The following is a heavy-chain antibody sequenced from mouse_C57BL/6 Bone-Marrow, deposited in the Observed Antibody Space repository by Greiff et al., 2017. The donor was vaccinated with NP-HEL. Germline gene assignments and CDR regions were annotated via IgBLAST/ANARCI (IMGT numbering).Heavy chain of an antibody. V-gene: IGHV1-81*01. D-gene: IGHD2-4*01. J-gene: IGHJ2*01. Sequence: QVQLQQSGAELARPGASVKLSCKASGYTFTSYGISWVKQRTGQGLEWIGEIYPRSGNTYYNEKFKGKATLTADKSSSPAYMELRSLTSEDSAVYFCARWVIYYDYYYFDYWGQGTTLTVSS. CDR1: GYTFTSYG. CDR3: ARWVIYYDYYYFDY. CDR2: IYPRSGNT.